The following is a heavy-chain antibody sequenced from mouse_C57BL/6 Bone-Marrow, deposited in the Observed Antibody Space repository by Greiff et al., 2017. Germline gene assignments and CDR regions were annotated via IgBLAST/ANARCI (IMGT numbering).Heavy chain of an antibody. J-gene: IGHJ2*01. D-gene: IGHD1-1*01. CDR2: ISDGGSYT. CDR1: GFTFSSYA. V-gene: IGHV5-4*01. Sequence: DVMLVESGGGLVKPGGSLKLSCAASGFTFSSYAMSWVRQTPEKRLAWVATISDGGSYTYYPDNVKGRFTISRDNAKNNLYLQMSHLKSEDTAMYYCARETTVVFDYWGQGTTLTVSS. CDR3: ARETTVVFDY.